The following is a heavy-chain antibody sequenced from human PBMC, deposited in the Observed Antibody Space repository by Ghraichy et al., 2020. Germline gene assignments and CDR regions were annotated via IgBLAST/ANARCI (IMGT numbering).Heavy chain of an antibody. Sequence: GGSRRLSCAASGYTFSSYAMMWVRQAPGKGLEWVSTVTGGGDGTYYAESVRGRFTISRDNSKNSLYVQMHSLRAEDTAVYYCAKGRGNNVVDWFDPWGQGTLVTVSS. CDR3: AKGRGNNVVDWFDP. J-gene: IGHJ5*02. CDR2: VTGGGDGT. D-gene: IGHD1/OR15-1a*01. CDR1: GYTFSSYA. V-gene: IGHV3-23*01.